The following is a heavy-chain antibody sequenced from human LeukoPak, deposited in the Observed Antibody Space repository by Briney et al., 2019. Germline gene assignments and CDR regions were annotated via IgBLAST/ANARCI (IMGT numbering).Heavy chain of an antibody. D-gene: IGHD6-13*01. CDR1: GFPFSSYS. CDR3: ARSIPYGTTWYGRSDY. V-gene: IGHV3-7*03. J-gene: IGHJ4*02. CDR2: IKPDGTTK. Sequence: QPGGSQTLSCAPSGFPFSSYSMTWPRQARGEGLEWVANIKPDGTTKFYVDSVKGRFTISRDNALNSLYLQMNSLRAEDTAIYYCARSIPYGTTWYGRSDYWGQGTLVTVSS.